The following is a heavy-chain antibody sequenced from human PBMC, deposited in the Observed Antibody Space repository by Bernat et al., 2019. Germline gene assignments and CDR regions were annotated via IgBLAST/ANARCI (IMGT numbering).Heavy chain of an antibody. CDR3: ATLLGYNSGTHQTRFDS. CDR2: IYYSGDS. CDR1: GGSISSRSYY. J-gene: IGHJ4*02. V-gene: IGHV4-39*01. D-gene: IGHD1-26*01. Sequence: QLQLQESGPGLVKPSETLSLTCAVSGGSISSRSYYWGWIRQPPGKGLEWIGNIYYSGDSHYNVSLKSRVTISVDTSKNQFSLKLSSVTAADTAVYYCATLLGYNSGTHQTRFDSWGQGTRVTVSS.